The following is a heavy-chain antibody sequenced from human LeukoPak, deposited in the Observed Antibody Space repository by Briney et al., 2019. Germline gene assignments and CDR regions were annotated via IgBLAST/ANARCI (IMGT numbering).Heavy chain of an antibody. Sequence: GASVKVSCKASGYTFTGYYMHWVRQAPGQGLEWMGIINPSGGSTSYAQKFQGRVTMTRDTSTSTVYMELSSLRSEDTAVYYCARELSIAAAGFPYFDYWGQGTLVTVSS. J-gene: IGHJ4*02. CDR2: INPSGGST. CDR3: ARELSIAAAGFPYFDY. V-gene: IGHV1-46*01. CDR1: GYTFTGYY. D-gene: IGHD6-13*01.